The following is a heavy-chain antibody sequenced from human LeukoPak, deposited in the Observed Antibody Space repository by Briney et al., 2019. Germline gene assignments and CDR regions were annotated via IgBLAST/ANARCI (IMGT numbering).Heavy chain of an antibody. V-gene: IGHV4-59*01. D-gene: IGHD7-27*01. CDR2: VYYSGGT. Sequence: PSETLSLTCTVSGGSISSYYWSWIRQPPGKGLEWIGYVYYSGGTNYNPSLKSRITMSVDTSKNQFSLKLSSVTAADTAVYYCASSCANWGCGGENYFDYWGQGTLVTVSS. CDR3: ASSCANWGCGGENYFDY. CDR1: GGSISSYY. J-gene: IGHJ4*02.